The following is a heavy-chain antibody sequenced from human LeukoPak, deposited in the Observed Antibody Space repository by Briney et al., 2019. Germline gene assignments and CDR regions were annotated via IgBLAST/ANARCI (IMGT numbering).Heavy chain of an antibody. D-gene: IGHD4-17*01. CDR2: ISYDGSNK. J-gene: IGHJ4*02. CDR3: ARDTDTVTTILDY. Sequence: GGSLRLSCAASGFSFSSYAMHWVRQAPGKGLEWVAVISYDGSNKYYADSVKGRFTISRDNSKNTLYLQMNSLRAEDTAVYYCARDTDTVTTILDYWGQGTLVTVSS. CDR1: GFSFSSYA. V-gene: IGHV3-30-3*01.